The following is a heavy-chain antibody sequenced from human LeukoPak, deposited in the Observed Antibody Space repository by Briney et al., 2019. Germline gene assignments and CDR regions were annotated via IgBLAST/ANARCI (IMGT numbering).Heavy chain of an antibody. J-gene: IGHJ6*02. D-gene: IGHD6-13*01. V-gene: IGHV3-30*18. CDR3: AKSLHQNNSSWYFAYYYYGMDV. Sequence: GGSLRLSCAASGFTFSSYGMHWVRQAPGKGLEWVAVISYDGSNKYYADSVKGRFTISRDNSKNTLYLQMNSLRAEDTAVYYCAKSLHQNNSSWYFAYYYYGMDVWGQGTTVTVSS. CDR1: GFTFSSYG. CDR2: ISYDGSNK.